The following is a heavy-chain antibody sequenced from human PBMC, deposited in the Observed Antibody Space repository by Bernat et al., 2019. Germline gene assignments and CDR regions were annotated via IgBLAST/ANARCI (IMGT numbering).Heavy chain of an antibody. CDR3: AKGDSSSWFSHFDY. V-gene: IGHV3-30*18. CDR1: GFTFSSYG. Sequence: QVQLVESGGGVVQPGRSLRLSCAASGFTFSSYGMHWVRQAPGKGLEWVAVISYDGSNKYYADSVKGRFTISRDNSKNTLYLQMNSLRAEDTAVYYCAKGDSSSWFSHFDYWGQGTLVTVSS. CDR2: ISYDGSNK. D-gene: IGHD6-13*01. J-gene: IGHJ4*02.